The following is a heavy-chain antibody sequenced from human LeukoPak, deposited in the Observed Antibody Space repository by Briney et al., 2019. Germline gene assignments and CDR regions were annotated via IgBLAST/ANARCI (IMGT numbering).Heavy chain of an antibody. CDR3: ARDLHYYVAMAV. J-gene: IGHJ6*02. CDR1: GFTFSAYA. CDR2: HGSDKKP. V-gene: IGHV3-23*05. D-gene: IGHD3-10*02. Sequence: GGALRLSCEASGFTFSAYAMTWVRQAPGQGLEWVSSHGSDKKPHHSESVKGRFAISRDNSKSMLFLQLNSLRAEDTALYYCARDLHYYVAMAVWGQGTTVTVSS.